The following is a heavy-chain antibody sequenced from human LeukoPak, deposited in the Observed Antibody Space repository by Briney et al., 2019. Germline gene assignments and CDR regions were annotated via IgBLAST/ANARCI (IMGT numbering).Heavy chain of an antibody. V-gene: IGHV3-72*01. CDR1: GFTFSCYE. CDR2: SRNKAKSYTT. Sequence: AGGSLRLSCAASGFTFSCYEMNWVRQAPGKGLEWVGRSRNKAKSYTTEYAASVKGRFTISRDDSKNSLYLQMNSLETEDTVVYYCVRVGSVSGSDYLDYWGQGTLVTVSS. J-gene: IGHJ4*02. D-gene: IGHD6-19*01. CDR3: VRVGSVSGSDYLDY.